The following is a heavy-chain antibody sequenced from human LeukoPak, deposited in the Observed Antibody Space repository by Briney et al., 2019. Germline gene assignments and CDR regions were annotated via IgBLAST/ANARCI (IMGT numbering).Heavy chain of an antibody. Sequence: GGSLRLSCAASGFTFSSYSMNWVRQAPGKGREWVSSISSSSSYIYYADSVKGRFTISRDNDKNSLYLQMNSLRAEDTAVYYCARGRQWLDYFDYWGQGTLGTVSA. CDR1: GFTFSSYS. CDR3: ARGRQWLDYFDY. J-gene: IGHJ4*02. CDR2: ISSSSSYI. D-gene: IGHD6-19*01. V-gene: IGHV3-21*01.